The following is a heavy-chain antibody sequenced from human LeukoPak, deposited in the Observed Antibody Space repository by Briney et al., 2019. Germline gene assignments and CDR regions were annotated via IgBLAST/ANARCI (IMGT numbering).Heavy chain of an antibody. Sequence: ASVKVSCKASGYTFTSYAMHWVRQAPGQGLEWMGWITPSGGTDYPQKFQGRIAITRDTSITTAYMDLSRLTSDDTAVYYCARDRYGDGFAHFDYWGQGALVTDPS. D-gene: IGHD5-24*01. CDR1: GYTFTSYA. V-gene: IGHV1-2*02. J-gene: IGHJ4*02. CDR3: ARDRYGDGFAHFDY. CDR2: ITPSGGT.